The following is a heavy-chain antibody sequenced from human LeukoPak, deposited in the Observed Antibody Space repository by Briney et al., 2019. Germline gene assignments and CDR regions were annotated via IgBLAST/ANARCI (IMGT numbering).Heavy chain of an antibody. CDR1: GGSISSSSYY. Sequence: SETLSLTCTVSGGSISSSSYYWGWIRQPPGKGLEWIGSIYYSGSTYYNPSLKSRVTISVDTSKNQFSLKLSSVTAADTAVYYCARGGGWLQSFDYWGQGTLVTVSS. D-gene: IGHD5-24*01. CDR2: IYYSGST. CDR3: ARGGGWLQSFDY. J-gene: IGHJ4*02. V-gene: IGHV4-39*07.